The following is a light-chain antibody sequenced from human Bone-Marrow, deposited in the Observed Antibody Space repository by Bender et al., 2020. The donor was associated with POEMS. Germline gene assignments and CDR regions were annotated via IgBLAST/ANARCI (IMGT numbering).Light chain of an antibody. CDR3: AAWDGTLSAIV. Sequence: QSALTQPTSASGSPGQSVSISCTGTSSDVGGNVYVSWYQQRPGKVPELLIYDVSQRPAGVPHRFSGSQSGNTASLAISGLRSEDEAEYYCAAWDGTLSAIVFGGGTRLTVL. CDR2: DVS. CDR1: SSDVGGNVY. J-gene: IGLJ2*01. V-gene: IGLV2-11*01.